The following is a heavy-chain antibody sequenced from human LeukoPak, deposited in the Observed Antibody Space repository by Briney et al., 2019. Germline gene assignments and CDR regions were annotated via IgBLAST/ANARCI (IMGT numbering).Heavy chain of an antibody. CDR2: IYSGGST. J-gene: IGHJ4*02. V-gene: IGHV3-66*02. D-gene: IGHD3-22*01. CDR1: GFTVSSNY. CDR3: ASSPNYYDSSGYPFEDY. Sequence: GGSLRLSCAASGFTVSSNYMSWVRQAPGKGLEWVSVIYSGGSTYYADSVKGRFTISRDNSKNTLYLQMNSLRAEDTAVNYCASSPNYYDSSGYPFEDYWGQGTLVTVSS.